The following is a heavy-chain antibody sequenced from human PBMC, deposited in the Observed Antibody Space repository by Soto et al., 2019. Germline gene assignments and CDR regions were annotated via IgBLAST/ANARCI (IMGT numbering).Heavy chain of an antibody. J-gene: IGHJ4*02. V-gene: IGHV4-34*01. CDR2: VNHGGST. D-gene: IGHD2-15*01. Sequence: PSETVSLTCAFSGGSFICFFWGWIRQPPGKGLEWIGEVNHGGSTNYNPSLKSRVTISSDTSKNHFSLTLRSVTAADTAVYYCARAAVAAGGPFDKWGQGALVTVSS. CDR3: ARAAVAAGGPFDK. CDR1: GGSFICFF.